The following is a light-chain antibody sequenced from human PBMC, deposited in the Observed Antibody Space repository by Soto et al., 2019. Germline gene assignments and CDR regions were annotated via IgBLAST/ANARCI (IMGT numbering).Light chain of an antibody. V-gene: IGKV3-15*01. J-gene: IGKJ4*01. CDR3: HQYDKWPLT. Sequence: EIVMTQSPATLSVSPGERATLSCRASQSVSYNLAWYQQKPGQAPRLLIYGASTRATGLPARFSGSGSGTEFTLTISSLQSEDFAVYYCHQYDKWPLTFGGGTKVEIK. CDR2: GAS. CDR1: QSVSYN.